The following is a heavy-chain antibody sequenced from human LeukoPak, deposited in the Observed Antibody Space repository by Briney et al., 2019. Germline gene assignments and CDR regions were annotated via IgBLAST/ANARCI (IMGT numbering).Heavy chain of an antibody. CDR3: ARIVLRFLEWLPPYYYYYYMDV. V-gene: IGHV4-34*01. CDR2: INHSGST. D-gene: IGHD3-3*01. Sequence: SETLSLTCAVYGGSFSGYYWSWIRQPPGKGLEWIGEINHSGSTNYIPSLKSRVTISVDTSKNQFSLKLSSVTAADTAVYYCARIVLRFLEWLPPYYYYYYMDVWGKGTTVTVSS. J-gene: IGHJ6*03. CDR1: GGSFSGYY.